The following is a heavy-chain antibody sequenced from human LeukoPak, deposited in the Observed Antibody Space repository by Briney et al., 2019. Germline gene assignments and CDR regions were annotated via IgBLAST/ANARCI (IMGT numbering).Heavy chain of an antibody. CDR2: IDASGGAT. CDR1: GFTLSNYA. D-gene: IGHD6-19*01. V-gene: IGHV3-23*01. J-gene: IGHJ5*02. CDR3: AKGSGSGWYGWFAP. Sequence: PGGSLRLSCAASGFTLSNYAMSWVRQAPGKGLEWVSSIDASGGATYYADSVKGRFTISRDNSKNTFYLQMNSLRAEDTAVYSCAKGSGSGWYGWFAPWGQGTLVPVSS.